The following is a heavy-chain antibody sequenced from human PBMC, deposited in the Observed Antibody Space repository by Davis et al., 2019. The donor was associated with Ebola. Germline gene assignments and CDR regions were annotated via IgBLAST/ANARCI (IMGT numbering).Heavy chain of an antibody. Sequence: ASVKVSCKASGYTFTSYGISWVRQAPGQGLEWMGWISGSIDSIHYAPGLQGRLTISKDTSTRTAYLELNSLTPDDTAVYYCARDEREHGGDSGYFDYWGQGTLVTVSS. D-gene: IGHD4-23*01. CDR1: GYTFTSYG. V-gene: IGHV1-18*04. CDR3: ARDEREHGGDSGYFDY. J-gene: IGHJ4*02. CDR2: ISGSIDSI.